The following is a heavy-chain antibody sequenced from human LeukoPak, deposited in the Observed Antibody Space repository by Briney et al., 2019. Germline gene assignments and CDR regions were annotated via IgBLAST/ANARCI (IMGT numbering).Heavy chain of an antibody. V-gene: IGHV3-30*18. Sequence: GGSLRLSCAASGFTFSSYGMHWVRQAPGKGLEGVAVISYDGSNKYYADSVKGRFTISRDNSKNTLYLQMHSLRAEDTAVYYCAKDPHLYSSGWDYYFDYWGQGTLVTVSS. CDR1: GFTFSSYG. J-gene: IGHJ4*02. CDR3: AKDPHLYSSGWDYYFDY. CDR2: ISYDGSNK. D-gene: IGHD6-19*01.